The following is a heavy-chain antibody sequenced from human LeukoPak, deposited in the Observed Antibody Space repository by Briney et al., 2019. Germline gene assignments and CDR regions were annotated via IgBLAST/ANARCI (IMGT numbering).Heavy chain of an antibody. V-gene: IGHV4-61*05. J-gene: IGHJ3*02. CDR2: IYYSGST. CDR3: ARARNYYDSSDYYYEGDAFDI. CDR1: GGSISSSSYY. Sequence: PSETLSLTCTVSGGSISSSSYYWGWIRQPPGKGLEWIGYIYYSGSTNYNPSLKSRVTISVNTSKNQFSLKLSSVTAADTAVYYCARARNYYDSSDYYYEGDAFDIWGQGTMVTVSS. D-gene: IGHD3-22*01.